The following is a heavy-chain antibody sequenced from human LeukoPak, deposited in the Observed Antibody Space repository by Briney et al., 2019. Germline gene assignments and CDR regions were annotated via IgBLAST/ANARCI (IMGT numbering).Heavy chain of an antibody. D-gene: IGHD1-26*01. CDR2: ISGAGGTV. V-gene: IGHV3-48*01. CDR1: GFTFNTFR. CDR3: ARFTVGSTADYFDS. J-gene: IGHJ4*02. Sequence: GGSLRLSCVASGFTFNTFRMSWVRQAPGKGLEWISYISGAGGTVYYADSVKGRFTISRDNARNSLYLQLNSLRAEDPAVYFYARFTVGSTADYFDSWGQGTLVTVSS.